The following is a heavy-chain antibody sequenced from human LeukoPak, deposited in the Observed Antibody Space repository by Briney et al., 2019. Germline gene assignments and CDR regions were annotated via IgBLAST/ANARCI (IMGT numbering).Heavy chain of an antibody. J-gene: IGHJ4*02. D-gene: IGHD4-23*01. Sequence: GGSLRLSCAASGFTFSSYAMSWVRQAPGKGLEWVSVIYSGGSTYYADSVKGRFTISRDNSKNTLYLQMNSLRAEDTAVYYCARDLAVGYWGQGTLVTVSS. CDR2: IYSGGST. CDR1: GFTFSSYA. CDR3: ARDLAVGY. V-gene: IGHV3-66*01.